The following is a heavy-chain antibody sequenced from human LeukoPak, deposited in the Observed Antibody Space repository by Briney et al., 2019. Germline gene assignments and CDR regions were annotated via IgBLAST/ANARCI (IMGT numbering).Heavy chain of an antibody. J-gene: IGHJ3*02. CDR2: IYYSGST. V-gene: IGHV4-59*01. CDR1: GGSISSYY. D-gene: IGHD6-19*01. Sequence: SETLSLTCTVSGGSISSYYWSWIRQPPGKGLEWIGYIYYSGSTNYNPSLKSRVTISVDTSKNQFSLKLSSVTAADTAVYYCARETSSGWFDAFDIWGQGTMVTVSS. CDR3: ARETSSGWFDAFDI.